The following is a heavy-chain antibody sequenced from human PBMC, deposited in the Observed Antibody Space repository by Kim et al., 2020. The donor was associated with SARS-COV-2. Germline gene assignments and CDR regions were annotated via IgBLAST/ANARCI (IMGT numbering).Heavy chain of an antibody. J-gene: IGHJ4*02. D-gene: IGHD1-26*01. V-gene: IGHV1-24*01. CDR3: ATEGPRGTLDFFDY. Sequence: ASVKVSCKVSGYTLTELSMHWVRQAPGKGLEWMGGFDPEDGETIYAQKFQGRVTMTEDTSTDTAYMELSSLRSEDTAVYYCATEGPRGTLDFFDYWGQGTLVTVSS. CDR1: GYTLTELS. CDR2: FDPEDGET.